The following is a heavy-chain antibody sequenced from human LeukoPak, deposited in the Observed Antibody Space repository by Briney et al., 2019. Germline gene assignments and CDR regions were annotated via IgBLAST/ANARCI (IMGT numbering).Heavy chain of an antibody. D-gene: IGHD2-2*01. Sequence: SETLSLTCAVSGGSISSSNWWSWVPQPPGKGLEWIGEIYHSGSTNYNPSLKSRVTISVDTSKKQFSLKLSSVTAADTAVYYCARVRYCSSTSCPWGQGTLVTVSS. J-gene: IGHJ5*02. CDR1: GGSISSSNW. V-gene: IGHV4-4*02. CDR2: IYHSGST. CDR3: ARVRYCSSTSCP.